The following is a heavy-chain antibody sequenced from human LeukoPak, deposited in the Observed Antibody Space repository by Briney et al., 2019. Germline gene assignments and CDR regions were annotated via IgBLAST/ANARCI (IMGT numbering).Heavy chain of an antibody. Sequence: PGGSLRLSCAASGFSFISYDIHWVRQAPGKGLELVAVTSSDGTIKVYTDSVKGRFTISRDNSKNTLYLEMNSLRVDDTAVYFCARDLRSGAPDYFDSWGQGTLVTVSS. CDR3: ARDLRSGAPDYFDS. V-gene: IGHV3-30*04. D-gene: IGHD1-14*01. J-gene: IGHJ4*02. CDR1: GFSFISYD. CDR2: TSSDGTIK.